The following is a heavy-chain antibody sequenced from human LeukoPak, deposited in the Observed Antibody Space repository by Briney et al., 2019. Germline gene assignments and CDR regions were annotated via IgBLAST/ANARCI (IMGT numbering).Heavy chain of an antibody. D-gene: IGHD4-23*01. J-gene: IGHJ4*02. Sequence: PSETLSLTCAVYGGSFSGYYWSWIRQPPGKGLEWIGEINHSGSTNYNPSLKSRVTISVDTSKNQFSLKLSSVTAADTAVYCCARGPDYYGGNSDFDYWGQGTLVTVSS. CDR3: ARGPDYYGGNSDFDY. CDR1: GGSFSGYY. CDR2: INHSGST. V-gene: IGHV4-34*01.